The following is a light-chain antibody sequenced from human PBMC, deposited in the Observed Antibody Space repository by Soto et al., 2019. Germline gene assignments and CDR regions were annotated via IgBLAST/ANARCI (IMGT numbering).Light chain of an antibody. CDR2: DAY. V-gene: IGKV3-11*01. CDR3: QQRHMWPIT. J-gene: IGKJ5*01. CDR1: QSFRGL. Sequence: EDVLKQSPVTLSLSPVERATLSRRASQSFRGLLAWYQQKPGQAPRLLIYDAYNRATGIPPRFSGSGSGTDFTLTISSLEPEDSAVYYCQQRHMWPITFGQGTRPEIK.